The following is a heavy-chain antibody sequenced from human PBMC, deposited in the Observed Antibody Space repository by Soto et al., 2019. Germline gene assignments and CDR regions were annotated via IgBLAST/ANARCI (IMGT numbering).Heavy chain of an antibody. CDR1: GGSIRSYY. D-gene: IGHD4-4*01. CDR2: IYYSGST. Sequence: SETLSLTCTVSGGSIRSYYWSWIRQPPGKGLEWIGYIYYSGSTNYNPSLKSRVTISVDTSKNQFSLKLTSVTAAETAVYYCARLPVDAFDIWGQGTMVTVSS. J-gene: IGHJ3*02. CDR3: ARLPVDAFDI. V-gene: IGHV4-59*08.